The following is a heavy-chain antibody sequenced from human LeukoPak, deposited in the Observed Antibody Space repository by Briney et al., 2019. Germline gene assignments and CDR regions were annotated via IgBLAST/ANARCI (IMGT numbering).Heavy chain of an antibody. CDR1: GFTFSSYS. Sequence: PGGSLRLSCAASGFTFSSYSMNWVRQAPGKGLEWVSYISISSGTIYYADSVKGRFTISRDNAKNSLYLQMNSLRAEDTAVYYCARGDYGDYGYFDYWGQGTLVTVSS. J-gene: IGHJ4*02. CDR2: ISISSGTI. CDR3: ARGDYGDYGYFDY. D-gene: IGHD4-17*01. V-gene: IGHV3-48*01.